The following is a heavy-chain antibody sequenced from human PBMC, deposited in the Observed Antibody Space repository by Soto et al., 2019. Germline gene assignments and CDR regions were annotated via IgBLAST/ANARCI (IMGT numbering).Heavy chain of an antibody. CDR3: AAAVPLLTGYYGMDV. CDR1: GFTFTSSA. V-gene: IGHV1-58*01. CDR2: IVVGSGNT. J-gene: IGHJ6*02. Sequence: SVKVTCKASGFTFTSSAVQWVRQARGQRLEWIGWIVVGSGNTNYAQKFQERVTITRDMSTSTAYMELSSLRSEDTAVYYCAAAVPLLTGYYGMDVWGQGTTVTVSS. D-gene: IGHD3-9*01.